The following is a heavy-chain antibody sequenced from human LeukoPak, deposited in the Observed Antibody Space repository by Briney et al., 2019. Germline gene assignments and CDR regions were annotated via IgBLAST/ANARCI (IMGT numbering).Heavy chain of an antibody. Sequence: SETLSLTCAVYGGPFSGYYWSWIRQPPGKGLEWIGEINHSGSTNYNPSLKSRVTISVDTSKNQFSLKLSSVTAADTAVYYCARDYRGGSSWAFDIWGQGTMVTVSS. J-gene: IGHJ3*02. D-gene: IGHD6-13*01. CDR3: ARDYRGGSSWAFDI. V-gene: IGHV4-34*01. CDR1: GGPFSGYY. CDR2: INHSGST.